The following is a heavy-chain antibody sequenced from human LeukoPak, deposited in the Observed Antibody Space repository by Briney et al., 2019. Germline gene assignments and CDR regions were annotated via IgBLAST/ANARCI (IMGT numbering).Heavy chain of an antibody. CDR1: GYTFTSYD. CDR3: ARVPNSGSYSDI. V-gene: IGHV1-8*03. Sequence: VASVKVSCKASGYTFTSYDINWVRQATGQGLEWMGWMNPNSGNTGYAQKFQGRVTITRNTSISTAYMELSSLRSEDTAVYYCARVPNSGSYSDIWGQGTMVTVSS. D-gene: IGHD1-26*01. J-gene: IGHJ3*02. CDR2: MNPNSGNT.